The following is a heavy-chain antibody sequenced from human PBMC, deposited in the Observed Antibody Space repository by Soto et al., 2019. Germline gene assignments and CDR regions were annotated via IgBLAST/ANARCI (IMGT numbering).Heavy chain of an antibody. CDR2: INHSGST. D-gene: IGHD6-13*01. Sequence: SETLSLTCAVYGGSFSGYYWSWIRQPPGKGLEWIGEINHSGSTNYNPSLKSRVTISVDTSKNQFSLKLSSVTAADTAVYYCARAAKSIAIAAAVIQHWGQGTLVTVSS. V-gene: IGHV4-34*01. CDR1: GGSFSGYY. J-gene: IGHJ1*01. CDR3: ARAAKSIAIAAAVIQH.